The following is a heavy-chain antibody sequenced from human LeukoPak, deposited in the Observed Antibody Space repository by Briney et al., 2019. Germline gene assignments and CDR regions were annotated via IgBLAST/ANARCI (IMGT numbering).Heavy chain of an antibody. Sequence: GGSLRLSCAASGFTFSNAWMTWVRQAPGKGLEWVSVLYSGGSIFYADSVKGRFTISRDISKNMLYLQMNSLRADDTAVYYCAKKYGDYDVDYWGQGTLVTVSS. D-gene: IGHD4-17*01. CDR1: GFTFSNAW. V-gene: IGHV3-66*01. CDR3: AKKYGDYDVDY. J-gene: IGHJ4*02. CDR2: LYSGGSI.